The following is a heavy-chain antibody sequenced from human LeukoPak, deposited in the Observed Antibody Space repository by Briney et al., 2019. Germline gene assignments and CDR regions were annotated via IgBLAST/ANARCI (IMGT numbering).Heavy chain of an antibody. V-gene: IGHV3-30*18. CDR1: GFTFSSYG. Sequence: GGSLRLSCAASGFTFSSYGMHWVRQAPVKGLEWVAVISYDGSNKYYADSVKGRFTISRDNSKNTLYLQMNSLRAEDTAVYYCAKETGSSGWFDYWGQGTLVTVSS. J-gene: IGHJ4*02. CDR2: ISYDGSNK. D-gene: IGHD6-19*01. CDR3: AKETGSSGWFDY.